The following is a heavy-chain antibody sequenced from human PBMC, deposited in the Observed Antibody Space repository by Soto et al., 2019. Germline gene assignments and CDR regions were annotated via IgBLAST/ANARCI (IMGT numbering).Heavy chain of an antibody. J-gene: IGHJ1*01. D-gene: IGHD3-10*01. CDR3: IGSFPF. Sequence: GSLRRSCKGSGFTYANFRMRWFRQAPGKGLEWVGFIRSQPYGGTTQYAASVRGRFTISRDDSKGIAYLQMNSLKSEDSGVYYCIGSFPFWGQGTLVTVSS. CDR2: IRSQPYGGTT. V-gene: IGHV3-49*03. CDR1: GFTYANFR.